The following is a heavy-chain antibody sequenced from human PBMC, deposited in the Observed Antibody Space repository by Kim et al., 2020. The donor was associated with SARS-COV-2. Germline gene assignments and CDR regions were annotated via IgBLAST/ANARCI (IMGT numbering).Heavy chain of an antibody. J-gene: IGHJ5*02. D-gene: IGHD2-15*01. V-gene: IGHV3-74*01. CDR1: GFTFSSYW. Sequence: GGSLRLSCAASGFTFSSYWMHWVRQAPGKGLVWVSRINSDGSSTSYADSVKGRFTISRDNAKNTLYLQMNSLRAEDTAVYYCARRYCSGGSCFGFDPWGQGTLVTVSS. CDR3: ARRYCSGGSCFGFDP. CDR2: INSDGSST.